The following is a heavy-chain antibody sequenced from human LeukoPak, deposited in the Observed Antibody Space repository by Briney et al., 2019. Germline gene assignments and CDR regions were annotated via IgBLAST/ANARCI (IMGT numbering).Heavy chain of an antibody. CDR3: ARYTANKSGYSFDF. J-gene: IGHJ4*02. V-gene: IGHV4-34*01. D-gene: IGHD3-22*01. CDR2: INHSGST. Sequence: PSETLSLTCAVYGGSFSGYYWSWIRQPPGKGLEWIGEINHSGSTNYNPSLKGRVTISVDTSKNQFSLKLSSVTAAGTAVYYCARYTANKSGYSFDFWGQGTLVTVSS. CDR1: GGSFSGYY.